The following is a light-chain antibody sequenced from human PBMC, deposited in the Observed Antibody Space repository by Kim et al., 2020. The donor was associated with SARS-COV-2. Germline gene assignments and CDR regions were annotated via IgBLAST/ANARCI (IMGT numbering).Light chain of an antibody. CDR1: QSIKNW. CDR2: AAS. Sequence: DTQMTQSPSTLSASVGDRVTITCRASQSIKNWLAWYQQKPGKPPKLLIYAASDLESGVPSRFSGSGSGTEFTLTVRSLQPDDFATYYCQQYNSYPWTFGQGTKVDIK. CDR3: QQYNSYPWT. J-gene: IGKJ1*01. V-gene: IGKV1-5*03.